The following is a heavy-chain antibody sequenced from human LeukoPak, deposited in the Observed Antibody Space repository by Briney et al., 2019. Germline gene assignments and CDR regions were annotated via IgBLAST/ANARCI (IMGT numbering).Heavy chain of an antibody. D-gene: IGHD6-13*01. J-gene: IGHJ4*02. CDR2: ISGSGGST. CDR1: GFTFNNYA. Sequence: GGSLRLSCAASGFTFNNYAMSWVRQAPGKGLEWVSAISGSGGSTYYADSVKGRFTISRDNSKNTLYLQMNSLRAEDTAVYYCAKDRSPDEAAAAYFDYWGQGTLVTVSS. V-gene: IGHV3-23*01. CDR3: AKDRSPDEAAAAYFDY.